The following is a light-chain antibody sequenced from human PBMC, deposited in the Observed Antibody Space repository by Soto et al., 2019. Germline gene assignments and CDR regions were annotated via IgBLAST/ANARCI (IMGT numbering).Light chain of an antibody. CDR2: EGS. CDR3: CSYAGSRV. J-gene: IGLJ3*02. V-gene: IGLV2-23*01. Sequence: QSALTQPASVSGSTGPSITISCTGASSDVGSYNLVSWYQQQPGKAPKLMIYEGSKRPSGVSNRFSGSKSGNTASLTISGLQAEYEADYYCCSYAGSRVFGGGTKLTVL. CDR1: SSDVGSYNL.